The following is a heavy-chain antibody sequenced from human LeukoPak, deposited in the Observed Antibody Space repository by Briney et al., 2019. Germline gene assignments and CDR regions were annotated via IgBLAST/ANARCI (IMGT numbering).Heavy chain of an antibody. J-gene: IGHJ4*02. CDR3: ARGGYANSYGY. V-gene: IGHV4-39*07. Sequence: SETLSLTCIISDDSISSSTYYWGWIRQPPGKGLEWIGTLYYSGKTYYNPSLKSRVTISVDTSKNQFSLKLSSVTAADTAVYYCARGGYANSYGYWGQGTLVTVSS. CDR1: DDSISSSTYY. CDR2: LYYSGKT. D-gene: IGHD2-2*01.